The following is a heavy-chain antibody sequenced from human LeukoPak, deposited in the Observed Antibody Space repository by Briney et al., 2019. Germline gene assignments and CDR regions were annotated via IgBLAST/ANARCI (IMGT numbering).Heavy chain of an antibody. D-gene: IGHD1-26*01. V-gene: IGHV4-31*03. CDR3: ARQGGTYDKYYFDY. CDR2: ISYSGST. J-gene: IGHJ4*02. Sequence: SQTLSLTCSVSGDSISSGGYYWSWIRQHPGKGLEWIGYISYSGSTYYNPSLKSRVTISIDTSKNQFSLKLSSLTAADTAVYYCARQGGTYDKYYFDYWGQGTLVAVSS. CDR1: GDSISSGGYY.